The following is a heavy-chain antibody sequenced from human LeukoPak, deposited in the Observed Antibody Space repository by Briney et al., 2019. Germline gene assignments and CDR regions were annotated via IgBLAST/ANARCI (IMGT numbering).Heavy chain of an antibody. V-gene: IGHV3-33*01. CDR2: IWYDGSRK. J-gene: IGHJ6*02. D-gene: IGHD2/OR15-2a*01. CDR1: GFTLSSYG. CDR3: ARGISHYYYGMDV. Sequence: PGGSLRLSCVASGFTLSSYGMHWVRQAPGKGLEWVAVIWYDGSRKYYADSVKGRFTISRENFKNTVYLQMNSLRAEDTAVYYCARGISHYYYGMDVWGQGTTVTVSS.